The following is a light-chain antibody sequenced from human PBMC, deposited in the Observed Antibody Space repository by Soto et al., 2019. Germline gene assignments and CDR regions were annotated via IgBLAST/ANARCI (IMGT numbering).Light chain of an antibody. CDR3: QKYNSAPRT. Sequence: DIQMTQSPSSLSASVGDRVTITCRASQGISNYLAGYQQKPGKVPKLLIYAASTLQSAVPSRFSRSGSGTDFPLTISSLQPEDVSTYYCQKYNSAPRTFGQGTKVEIK. V-gene: IGKV1-27*01. CDR1: QGISNY. J-gene: IGKJ1*01. CDR2: AAS.